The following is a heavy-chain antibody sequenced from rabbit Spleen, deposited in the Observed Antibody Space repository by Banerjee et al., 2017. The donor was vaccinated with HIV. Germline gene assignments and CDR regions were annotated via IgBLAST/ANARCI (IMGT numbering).Heavy chain of an antibody. Sequence: QEQPVESGGGLVKPEGSLTLTCTASGFSFSSSYVMCWVRQAPGKGLEWIACIYTGKGSTDYASWAKGRFTISKSSSTTVTLQMTSLTAADTATYFCARDNGSGDYIDVYFDLWGQGTLVTVS. CDR3: ARDNGSGDYIDVYFDL. CDR1: GFSFSSSYV. D-gene: IGHD1-1*01. V-gene: IGHV1S45*01. J-gene: IGHJ4*01. CDR2: IYTGKGST.